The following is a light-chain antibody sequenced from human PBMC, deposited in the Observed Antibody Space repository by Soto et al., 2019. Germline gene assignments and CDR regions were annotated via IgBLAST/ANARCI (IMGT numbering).Light chain of an antibody. J-gene: IGLJ3*02. Sequence: QSVLTQPPSASGTPGQRVTISCSGSNSNIGSNTVNWYQQLPGTAPKLLLYHDDLRPSGVSDRFSGSKSGTSASLAISGLQSEDEADYYCESWDDTLKGHVFGGGTKLTVL. CDR3: ESWDDTLKGHV. V-gene: IGLV1-44*01. CDR1: NSNIGSNT. CDR2: HDD.